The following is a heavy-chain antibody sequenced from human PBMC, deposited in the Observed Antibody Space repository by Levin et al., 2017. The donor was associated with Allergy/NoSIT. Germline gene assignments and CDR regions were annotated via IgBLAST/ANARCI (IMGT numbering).Heavy chain of an antibody. Sequence: GGSLRLSCAASGFTFSSYSMNWVRQAPGKGLEWVSSISSSSSYIYYADSVKGRFTISRDNAKNSLYLQMNSLRAEDTAVYYCARDWAYDYIWGSYRSAGADYWGQGTLVTVSS. V-gene: IGHV3-21*01. J-gene: IGHJ4*02. CDR3: ARDWAYDYIWGSYRSAGADY. D-gene: IGHD3-16*02. CDR2: ISSSSSYI. CDR1: GFTFSSYS.